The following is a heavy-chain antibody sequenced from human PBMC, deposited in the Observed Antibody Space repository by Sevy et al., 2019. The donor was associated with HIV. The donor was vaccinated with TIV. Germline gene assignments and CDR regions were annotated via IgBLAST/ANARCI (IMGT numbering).Heavy chain of an antibody. J-gene: IGHJ3*02. Sequence: SQTLSLTCAISGDSVSSNSAVWNWIRQSPSRGLEWLGRTYYRSKWYNDYTVSVKSRITINPDTSKSQSSLQLNSVTPEDTAMYYCARKDDSVGSFDIWGQGTMVTVSS. CDR2: TYYRSKWYN. D-gene: IGHD3-16*01. V-gene: IGHV6-1*01. CDR1: GDSVSSNSAV. CDR3: ARKDDSVGSFDI.